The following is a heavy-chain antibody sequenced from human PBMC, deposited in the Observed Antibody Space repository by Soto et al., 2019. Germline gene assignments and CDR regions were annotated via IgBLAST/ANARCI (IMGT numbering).Heavy chain of an antibody. D-gene: IGHD2-15*01. CDR2: IGTAGDT. CDR1: GFTFSSYD. Sequence: EVQLVESGGGLVQPGGSPRLSCAASGFTFSSYDMHWVRQATGKGLEWVSAIGTAGDTYYPGSVKGRFTISRENAKNSLYLQMNSLRAGDTAVYYCARYCSGGSCRDAFDIWGQGTMVTVSS. V-gene: IGHV3-13*01. CDR3: ARYCSGGSCRDAFDI. J-gene: IGHJ3*02.